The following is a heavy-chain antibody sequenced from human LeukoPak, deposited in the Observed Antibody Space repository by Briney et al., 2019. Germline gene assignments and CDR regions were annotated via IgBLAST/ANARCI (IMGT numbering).Heavy chain of an antibody. Sequence: GGSLRLSCAASGFTFSSYGMHWVRQAPGKGLEWVAFIRYDGSNKYYADSVKGRFTISRDNSNNTLYLQMSSLRAGDTAVFYCARHTGSTWSTGYWGQGTLVIVSS. D-gene: IGHD6-13*01. V-gene: IGHV3-30*02. CDR1: GFTFSSYG. CDR3: ARHTGSTWSTGY. CDR2: IRYDGSNK. J-gene: IGHJ4*02.